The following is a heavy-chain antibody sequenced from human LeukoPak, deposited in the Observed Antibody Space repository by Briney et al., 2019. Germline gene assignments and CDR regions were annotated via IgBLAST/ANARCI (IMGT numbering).Heavy chain of an antibody. D-gene: IGHD3-9*01. CDR3: ARDLELRYFDWLLVGIYFDY. CDR1: GFTFSSYW. J-gene: IGHJ4*02. Sequence: GGSLRVSCAASGFTFSSYWMSWVRQAPGKGLEWVANIKQDGSEKYYVDSVKGRFTISRDNAKNSLYLQMNSLRAEDTAVYYCARDLELRYFDWLLVGIYFDYWGQGTLVTVSS. CDR2: IKQDGSEK. V-gene: IGHV3-7*01.